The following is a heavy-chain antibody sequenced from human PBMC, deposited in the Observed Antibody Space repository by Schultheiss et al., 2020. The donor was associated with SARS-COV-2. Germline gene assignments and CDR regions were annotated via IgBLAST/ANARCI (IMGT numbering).Heavy chain of an antibody. CDR2: ISYDGSNK. V-gene: IGHV3-30-3*01. J-gene: IGHJ4*02. Sequence: GGSLRLSCAASGFTFSRYEMNWVRQAPGKGLEWVAVISYDGSNKYYADSVKGRFTISRDNAKNSLYLQMNSLRADDTAVYYCARGPYSGSYYGDYWGQGTLVTVSS. CDR1: GFTFSRYE. D-gene: IGHD1-26*01. CDR3: ARGPYSGSYYGDY.